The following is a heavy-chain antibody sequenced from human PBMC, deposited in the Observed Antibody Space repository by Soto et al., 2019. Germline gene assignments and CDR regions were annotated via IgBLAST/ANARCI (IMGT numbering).Heavy chain of an antibody. Sequence: GASVKASCKASGYTFTSYAMHWVRQAPGQRLEWMGWINAGNGNTKYAQKFQGRVTITTDASTSTAYMELSSLRSEDTAVYYCARVQRAFCSSTSCYYFDYWGQGTLVTVSS. V-gene: IGHV1-3*01. D-gene: IGHD2-2*01. CDR3: ARVQRAFCSSTSCYYFDY. J-gene: IGHJ4*02. CDR2: INAGNGNT. CDR1: GYTFTSYA.